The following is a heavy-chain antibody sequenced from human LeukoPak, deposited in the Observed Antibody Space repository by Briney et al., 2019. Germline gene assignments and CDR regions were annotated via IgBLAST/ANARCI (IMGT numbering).Heavy chain of an antibody. D-gene: IGHD3-10*01. V-gene: IGHV1-2*02. Sequence: ASVKVSCKASGYTFTGYYMHWVRQAPGQGLEWMGWINPNSGGTNYAQKFQGRVTMTRDTSISTAYMELSRLRSDDTAVYYCARAGVGSGSYYFDYWGQGTLVTVSS. CDR3: ARAGVGSGSYYFDY. J-gene: IGHJ4*02. CDR1: GYTFTGYY. CDR2: INPNSGGT.